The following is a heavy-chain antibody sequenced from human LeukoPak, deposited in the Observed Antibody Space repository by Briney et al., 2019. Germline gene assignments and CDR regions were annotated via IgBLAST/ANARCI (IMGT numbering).Heavy chain of an antibody. D-gene: IGHD2-15*01. CDR3: ARVDCSGGSCYAFDI. Sequence: PSETLCLTRTVSGGSVSSCSYYWNWIRQPPGKVLEWIGYIYYSGSTNYHPCLRRRSTISVETSKNQFSLKLSSVTAADTAVYYCARVDCSGGSCYAFDIWGEGTLASVSS. V-gene: IGHV4-61*01. CDR1: GGSVSSCSYY. CDR2: IYYSGST. J-gene: IGHJ3*02.